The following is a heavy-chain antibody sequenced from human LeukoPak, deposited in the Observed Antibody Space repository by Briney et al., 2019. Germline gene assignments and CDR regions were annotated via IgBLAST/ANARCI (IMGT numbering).Heavy chain of an antibody. V-gene: IGHV3-74*01. Sequence: GGSLRLSCAASGFTFRDYWMHWIRQAPGKGLVWVSRIYYDGSSTSYADSVKGRVTISRDNAKNTLFLQMNSLRADGTAVYYCARGTHWAIDNWGQGTLVTVSS. CDR2: IYYDGSST. J-gene: IGHJ4*02. CDR1: GFTFRDYW. D-gene: IGHD7-27*01. CDR3: ARGTHWAIDN.